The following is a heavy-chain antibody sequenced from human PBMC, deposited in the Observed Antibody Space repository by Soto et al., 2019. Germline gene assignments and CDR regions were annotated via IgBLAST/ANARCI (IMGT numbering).Heavy chain of an antibody. CDR3: AKYPVLMVYAPLDY. CDR1: GFTFSSYA. Sequence: GGSLRLSCAASGFTFSSYAMSWVRQAPGKGLEWVSAISGSGGSTYYADSVKGRFTISRDNSKNTLYLQMNSLRAEDTAVYYCAKYPVLMVYAPLDYWGQGTLVTVSS. D-gene: IGHD2-8*01. CDR2: ISGSGGST. J-gene: IGHJ4*02. V-gene: IGHV3-23*01.